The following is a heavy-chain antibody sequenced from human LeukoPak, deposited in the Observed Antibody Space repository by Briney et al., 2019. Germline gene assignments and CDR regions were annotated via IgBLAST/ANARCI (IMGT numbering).Heavy chain of an antibody. D-gene: IGHD6-13*01. CDR3: ARGRIAAAGTLGWFDP. J-gene: IGHJ5*02. Sequence: SETLSLTCAVYGGSFSGYYWSWIRQPPGKGLEWIGEINHSGSTNYNPSLKSRVTMSVDTSKNQFSLKLSSVTAADTAVYYCARGRIAAAGTLGWFDPWGQGTLVTVSS. CDR1: GGSFSGYY. CDR2: INHSGST. V-gene: IGHV4-34*01.